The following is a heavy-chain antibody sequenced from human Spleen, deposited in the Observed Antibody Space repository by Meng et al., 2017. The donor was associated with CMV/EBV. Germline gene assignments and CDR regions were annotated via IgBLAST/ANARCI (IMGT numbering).Heavy chain of an antibody. CDR2: IYYSGST. Sequence: SETLSLTCTVSGGSVSSGSYYWSWIRQPPGKGLEWIGYIYYSGSTNYNPSLKSRVTISVDTSKNQFSLKLKSVTAADTAVYFCARDRDSFGSHWFDAWGQGTLVTVSS. J-gene: IGHJ5*02. D-gene: IGHD3-10*01. CDR3: ARDRDSFGSHWFDA. CDR1: GGSVSSGSYY. V-gene: IGHV4-61*01.